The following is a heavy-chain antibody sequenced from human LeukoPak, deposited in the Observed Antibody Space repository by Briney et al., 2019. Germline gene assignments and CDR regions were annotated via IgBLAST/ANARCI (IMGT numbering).Heavy chain of an antibody. D-gene: IGHD2-15*01. V-gene: IGHV3-21*01. CDR3: ARVLGSCSGASCYGMDV. CDR2: ISSSSSNM. Sequence: GGSLRLSCAASGFSFSSYSMNWVRQAPGKGLEWVSPISSSSSNMYWGDSVKGRFTISRDNAKNSLYLQMNSLRAEDTAVYYCARVLGSCSGASCYGMDVWGQGTTVTVSS. J-gene: IGHJ6*02. CDR1: GFSFSSYS.